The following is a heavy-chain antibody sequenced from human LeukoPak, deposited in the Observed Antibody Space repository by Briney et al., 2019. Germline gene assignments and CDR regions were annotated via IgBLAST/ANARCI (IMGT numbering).Heavy chain of an antibody. Sequence: SVKVSSKDAGGTFSSYAISWVRQPPGQGLEWMGRIIPILGIANYAQKFQGRVTITADKSRSTAYMELSSLRSEDTAVYYCARDTGYYYDSSGYYYGYWGQGTLVTVSS. CDR2: IIPILGIA. CDR3: ARDTGYYYDSSGYYYGY. J-gene: IGHJ4*02. D-gene: IGHD3-22*01. CDR1: GGTFSSYA. V-gene: IGHV1-69*04.